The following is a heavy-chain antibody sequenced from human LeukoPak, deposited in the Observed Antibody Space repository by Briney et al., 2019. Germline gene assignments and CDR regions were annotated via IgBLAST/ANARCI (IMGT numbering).Heavy chain of an antibody. D-gene: IGHD2-15*01. CDR2: IYHNGST. CDR1: GASISSVNW. Sequence: SETLSLTCAVSGASISSVNWWTWVRQPPGKGLEWIGEIYHNGSTNYNPSLKSRVTISVDKSKNQFSLMLISVTAADTAVYYCARMVVAASSHIDYWGQGTLVTVSS. J-gene: IGHJ4*02. V-gene: IGHV4-4*02. CDR3: ARMVVAASSHIDY.